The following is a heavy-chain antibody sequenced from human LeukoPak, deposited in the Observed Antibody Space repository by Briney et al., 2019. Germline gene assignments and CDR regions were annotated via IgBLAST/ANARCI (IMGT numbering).Heavy chain of an antibody. D-gene: IGHD3-22*01. Sequence: GGSLRLPCAASGFTFDDYAMHWVRQAPGKGLEWVSGISWNSGSIGYADSVKGRFTISRDNAKNSLYLQMNSLRAEDTALYYCAKAPSPDSSGYYYFDYWGQGTLVTVSS. CDR3: AKAPSPDSSGYYYFDY. V-gene: IGHV3-9*01. CDR1: GFTFDDYA. J-gene: IGHJ4*02. CDR2: ISWNSGSI.